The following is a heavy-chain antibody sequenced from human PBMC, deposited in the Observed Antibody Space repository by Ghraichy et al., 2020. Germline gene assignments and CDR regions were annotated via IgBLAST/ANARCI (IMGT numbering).Heavy chain of an antibody. D-gene: IGHD6-13*01. CDR1: GGTFSSYA. Sequence: SVKVSCKASGGTFSSYAISWVRQAPGQGLEWMGGIIPIFGTANYAQKFQGRVTITADESTSTAYMELSSLRSEDTAVYYCARDGAIAAAGLLYYYYMDVWGKGTTVTVSS. CDR2: IIPIFGTA. V-gene: IGHV1-69*13. CDR3: ARDGAIAAAGLLYYYYMDV. J-gene: IGHJ6*03.